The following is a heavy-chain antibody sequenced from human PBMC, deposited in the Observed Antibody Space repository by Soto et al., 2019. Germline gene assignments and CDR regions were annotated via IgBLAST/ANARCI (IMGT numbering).Heavy chain of an antibody. Sequence: QIALQESGPTVVKPTQTLTLTCTFSGFSLTTTGVGVGWIRHAPGKAPEWLAMVYWNDERRYSPSLKSRLTTTQDTSKNQVVLTMPYMDPVDTATYFCAHYDSSGYFSHFDTWGQGTLVTVSS. CDR3: AHYDSSGYFSHFDT. V-gene: IGHV2-5*01. D-gene: IGHD3-22*01. J-gene: IGHJ4*02. CDR2: VYWNDER. CDR1: GFSLTTTGVG.